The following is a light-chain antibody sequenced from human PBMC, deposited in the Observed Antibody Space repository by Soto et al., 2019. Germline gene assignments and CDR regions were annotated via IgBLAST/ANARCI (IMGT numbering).Light chain of an antibody. J-gene: IGKJ5*01. V-gene: IGKV1-9*01. CDR3: QQLNSYPQT. CDR2: AAS. CDR1: QGIGSY. Sequence: DIQLTQSPSFLSASVGDRVTITCRASQGIGSYLAWYQQTPGQAPKLLIYAASSLQSGVPSRFSGSGSGTGFSLTISSLHPEDFATYYCQQLNSYPQTFGQGTRLEIK.